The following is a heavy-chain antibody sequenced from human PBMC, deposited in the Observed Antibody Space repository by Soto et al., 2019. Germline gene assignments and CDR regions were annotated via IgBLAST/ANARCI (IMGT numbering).Heavy chain of an antibody. CDR2: IGTVGDT. D-gene: IGHD1-26*01. CDR3: ARGAPNGSFLFDY. Sequence: EVQLVESGGGLVRPGGSLRLSCAASGFTFDSYDMHWVRQAAGKPLEWVSSIGTVGDTYYQDSVKGRFTFSRDNGKSSLSLQMNNLRVEDTAIYFCARGAPNGSFLFDYWGQGILVAVSS. CDR1: GFTFDSYD. V-gene: IGHV3-13*01. J-gene: IGHJ4*02.